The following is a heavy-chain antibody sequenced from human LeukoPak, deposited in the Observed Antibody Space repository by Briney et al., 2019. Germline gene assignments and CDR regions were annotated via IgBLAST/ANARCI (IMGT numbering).Heavy chain of an antibody. CDR2: FNPNSGGT. Sequence: ASVKVSCKASGYTFTGYYMHWVRQAPGQGLEWMGWFNPNSGGTNYAQKFQGRVTMTRDTSISTAYMELSRLRSDDTAVYYCARALGYCSGCSCYGGVDYWGQGTLVTVSS. V-gene: IGHV1-2*02. CDR3: ARALGYCSGCSCYGGVDY. CDR1: GYTFTGYY. J-gene: IGHJ4*02. D-gene: IGHD2-15*01.